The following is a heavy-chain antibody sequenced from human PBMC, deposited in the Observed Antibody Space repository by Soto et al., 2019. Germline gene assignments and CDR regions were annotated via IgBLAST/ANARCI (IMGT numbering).Heavy chain of an antibody. V-gene: IGHV1-8*01. D-gene: IGHD1-7*01. J-gene: IGHJ6*02. CDR3: AGPPELTRIYYYYGMDV. CDR2: MNPSSGNA. Sequence: AXVKVSCKASGYTFTSFYITWVLQATVQGLEWMGWMNPSSGNAGSAQNFQGRVTMTSNTATSTAYMELSSLRSEDTAVYYCAGPPELTRIYYYYGMDVWGQGTTVTVSS. CDR1: GYTFTSFY.